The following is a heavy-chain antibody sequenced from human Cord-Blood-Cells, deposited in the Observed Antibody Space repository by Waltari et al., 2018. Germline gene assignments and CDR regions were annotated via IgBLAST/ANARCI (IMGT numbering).Heavy chain of an antibody. J-gene: IGHJ3*02. CDR1: GGTFSSYA. D-gene: IGHD3-10*01. CDR2: IIPIFGTA. V-gene: IGHV1-69*06. Sequence: QVQLVQSGAEVKKPGSSVKVSCKASGGTFSSYALSWVRQAPGHGLEWMGGIIPIFGTANYAQKFQGRVTITADKSTSTAYMELSSLRSEDTAVYYCASGAGAYYYGSGSTGAFDIWGQGTMVTVSS. CDR3: ASGAGAYYYGSGSTGAFDI.